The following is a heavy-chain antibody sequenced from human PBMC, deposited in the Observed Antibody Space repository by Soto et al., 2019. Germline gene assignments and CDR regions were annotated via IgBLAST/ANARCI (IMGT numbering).Heavy chain of an antibody. V-gene: IGHV1-8*01. D-gene: IGHD3-22*01. CDR2: MNPNNGNT. J-gene: IGHJ4*02. Sequence: QVQLVQSGAEVKKPGASVKVSCKASGYTFSNNGINWVRQATGQGLEWMGWMNPNNGNTGYAQKFQGRLTLTRDTSITPAYMELSSLTSEDTAVYYCARTTYYDSSGYYYDYWGQGTLVTVSS. CDR3: ARTTYYDSSGYYYDY. CDR1: GYTFSNNG.